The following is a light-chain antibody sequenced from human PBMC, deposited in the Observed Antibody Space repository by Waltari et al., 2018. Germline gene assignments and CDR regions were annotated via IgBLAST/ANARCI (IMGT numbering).Light chain of an antibody. CDR3: QQYYDAPYT. J-gene: IGKJ2*01. V-gene: IGKV4-1*01. CDR1: RSVVDTSKNKNF. CDR2: WAS. Sequence: IVMTKYPPALPVSLGGRATTHCQSSRSVVDTSKNKNFLAWYQLKPGQSPKLLIYWASTRDTGVPARFSGSVSGTDFTLTISSLQAEDVAIYSCQQYYDAPYTFGQGTKVEIK.